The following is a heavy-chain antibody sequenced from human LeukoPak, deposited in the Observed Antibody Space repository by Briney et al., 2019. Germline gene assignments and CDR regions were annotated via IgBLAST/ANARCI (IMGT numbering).Heavy chain of an antibody. Sequence: PGGSLRLSCAASGFTFSDYSMNWVRQAPGKGLEWVSSISSSSSYIKSADSAKGRFTISRDNAKNSLYLQMNSLRAEDTAVYYCASFGSGLNLDAFDIWGQGTMVTVSS. D-gene: IGHD3-10*01. V-gene: IGHV3-21*01. CDR2: ISSSSSYI. J-gene: IGHJ3*02. CDR1: GFTFSDYS. CDR3: ASFGSGLNLDAFDI.